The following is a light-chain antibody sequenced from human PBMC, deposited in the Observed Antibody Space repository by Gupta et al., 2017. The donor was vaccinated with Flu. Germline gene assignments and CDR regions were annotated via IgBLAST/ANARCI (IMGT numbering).Light chain of an antibody. Sequence: GDRVTGTCRDSQNIDNALHWYQQKQGKELQILIYGTSRLLSRVTSRVSGSGSEIEFTITIISVQLEDFETYFCQQSHRSPCTFGPGTRVEIK. CDR3: QQSHRSPCT. J-gene: IGKJ1*01. CDR2: GTS. CDR1: QNIDNA. V-gene: IGKV1-39*01.